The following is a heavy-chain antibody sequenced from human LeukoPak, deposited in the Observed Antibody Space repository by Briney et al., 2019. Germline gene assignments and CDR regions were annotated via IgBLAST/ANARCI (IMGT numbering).Heavy chain of an antibody. V-gene: IGHV1-3*01. J-gene: IGHJ3*02. CDR2: INAGNGNT. D-gene: IGHD3-16*02. Sequence: ASVKVSCRASGYTFTSYAMHWVRQAPGQRLEWMGWINAGNGNTKYSQKFQGRVTITRDTSASTAYMELIRLRSDDTAVYYCARVQALNIIGGVIVGAFDIWGQGTVVTVSS. CDR3: ARVQALNIIGGVIVGAFDI. CDR1: GYTFTSYA.